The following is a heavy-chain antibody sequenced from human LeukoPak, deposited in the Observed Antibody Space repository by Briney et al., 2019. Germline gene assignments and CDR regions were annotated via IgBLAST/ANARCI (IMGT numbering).Heavy chain of an antibody. CDR2: IYSGGST. Sequence: GGSLRLSCAASGFTFSSYAMHWVRQAPGKGLEWVSVIYSGGSTYYADSVKGRFTISRHNSKNTLYLQMNSLRAEDTAVYYCARVLGTAMAPYVDYWGQGTLVTVSS. J-gene: IGHJ4*02. V-gene: IGHV3-53*04. D-gene: IGHD5-18*01. CDR3: ARVLGTAMAPYVDY. CDR1: GFTFSSYA.